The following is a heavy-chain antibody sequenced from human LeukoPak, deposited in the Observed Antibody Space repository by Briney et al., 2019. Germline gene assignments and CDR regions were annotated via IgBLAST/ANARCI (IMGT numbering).Heavy chain of an antibody. J-gene: IGHJ4*02. CDR3: ARDRGDTAMVHFDY. V-gene: IGHV1-18*01. D-gene: IGHD5-18*01. CDR1: GYTFTSYG. CDR2: ISAYNGNT. Sequence: GASVKVSCKASGYTFTSYGISWVRQAPGQGLEWMGWISAYNGNTNYAQKPQGRVTMTTDTSTSTAYMELRSLRSDDTAVYYCARDRGDTAMVHFDYWGQGTLVTVSS.